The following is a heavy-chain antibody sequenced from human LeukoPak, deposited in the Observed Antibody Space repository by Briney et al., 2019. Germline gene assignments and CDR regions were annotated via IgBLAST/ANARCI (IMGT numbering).Heavy chain of an antibody. Sequence: PGGSLRLSCAASGFTFSGNGMHWVRQAPGKGLEWVAVISYDGGNKLDADAVKGRFTIYRDNSENTLYLQMNSLRAEDTAVYYCAREVGYCSRGSCYSDYWGQGTLVTVSS. CDR2: ISYDGGNK. J-gene: IGHJ4*02. CDR1: GFTFSGNG. D-gene: IGHD2-15*01. CDR3: AREVGYCSRGSCYSDY. V-gene: IGHV3-30*03.